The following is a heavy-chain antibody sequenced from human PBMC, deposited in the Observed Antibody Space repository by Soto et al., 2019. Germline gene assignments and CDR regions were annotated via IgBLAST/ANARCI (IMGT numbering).Heavy chain of an antibody. CDR3: ARTSWRRDNSRSNWFDP. D-gene: IGHD1-20*01. CDR1: GGSFSGYY. J-gene: IGHJ5*02. V-gene: IGHV4-34*01. Sequence: SETLSLTCAVYGGSFSGYYWSWIRQPPGKGLEWIGEINHSGSTNYNPSLKSRVTISVDTSKNQFSLKLSPVTAADTAVYYCARTSWRRDNSRSNWFDPWGQGTLVTVSS. CDR2: INHSGST.